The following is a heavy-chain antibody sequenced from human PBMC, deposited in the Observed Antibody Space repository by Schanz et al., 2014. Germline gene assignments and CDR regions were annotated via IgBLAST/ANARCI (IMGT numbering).Heavy chain of an antibody. J-gene: IGHJ4*02. V-gene: IGHV3-23*04. CDR2: ISGSGGST. Sequence: EVQLVESGGDLVQPGGSLRLSCAASGFTFRGHAMHWVRQAPGKGLEWVSSISGSGGSTYYADSVKGRFTISRDNSKNTLYLQMNSLRVEDTAVYYCAKQDAYGDYFDYWGQGTLVTVSS. CDR1: GFTFRGHA. CDR3: AKQDAYGDYFDY. D-gene: IGHD4-17*01.